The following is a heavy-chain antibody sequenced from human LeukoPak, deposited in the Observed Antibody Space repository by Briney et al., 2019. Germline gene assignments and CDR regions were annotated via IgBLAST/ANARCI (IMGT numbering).Heavy chain of an antibody. Sequence: GGSLRLSCAASGFTFSSYEMNWVRQAPGKGLEWVSYISTSGSTKYYADSVKGRFTISRDNAKNTLYLQMNSLRDEDTAVYYCARDWFHAIDYWGQGTLVTVSS. J-gene: IGHJ4*02. CDR2: ISTSGSTK. CDR3: ARDWFHAIDY. CDR1: GFTFSSYE. D-gene: IGHD2/OR15-2a*01. V-gene: IGHV3-48*03.